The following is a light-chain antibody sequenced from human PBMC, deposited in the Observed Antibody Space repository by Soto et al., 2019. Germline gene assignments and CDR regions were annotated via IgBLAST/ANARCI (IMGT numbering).Light chain of an antibody. CDR2: DAS. V-gene: IGKV1-33*01. CDR1: QDISNF. J-gene: IGKJ4*01. CDR3: QHNDYLPLT. Sequence: DIRMTQSPSSLSASIGDRVTITCQASQDISNFLNWYQQKPGKAPKLLIYDASNLETGVPSRFSGSGSGRHFTFTISSLQPEDISTYYCQHNDYLPLTFGGGTKVEIK.